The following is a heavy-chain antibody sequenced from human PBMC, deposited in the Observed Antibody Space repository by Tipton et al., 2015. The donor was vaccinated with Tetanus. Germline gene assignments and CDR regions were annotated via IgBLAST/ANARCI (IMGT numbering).Heavy chain of an antibody. V-gene: IGHV3-33*01. Sequence: SLRLSCAASGFTFSTHGMHWVRQAPGKGLEWVALVWYDGTRKYYTESVEGRFTISRDNSKNTLYLQMNSLRAEDTAVYYCAREADCSGGSCFSGDFDNWGQGTQVTVSS. CDR1: GFTFSTHG. CDR2: VWYDGTRK. J-gene: IGHJ4*02. D-gene: IGHD2-15*01. CDR3: AREADCSGGSCFSGDFDN.